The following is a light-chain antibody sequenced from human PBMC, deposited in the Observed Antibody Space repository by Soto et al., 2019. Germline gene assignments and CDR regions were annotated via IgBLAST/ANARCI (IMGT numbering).Light chain of an antibody. CDR3: HQYDSSPLT. J-gene: IGKJ4*01. V-gene: IGKV3-20*01. CDR2: GAS. Sequence: EIVLTQSPGTLSLSPGERATLSCRASQSVSSSYLAWYQQKPGQAPRLLIYGASSSATGIPDRFSGSGSGTDFPLTNSRLEPQDFAVYYGHQYDSSPLTFGGGTKVEIK. CDR1: QSVSSSY.